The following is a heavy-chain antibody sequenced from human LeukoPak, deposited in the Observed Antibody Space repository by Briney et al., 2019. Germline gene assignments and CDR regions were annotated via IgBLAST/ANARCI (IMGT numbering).Heavy chain of an antibody. CDR3: ARVYGSGVFDY. D-gene: IGHD3-10*01. V-gene: IGHV3-33*01. J-gene: IGHJ4*02. CDR2: IWYDGSYK. CDR1: GFTFSSYG. Sequence: GRSLRLSCAASGFTFSSYGMHWVRQAPVKGLEWVAVIWYDGSYKYYADSVKGRFTISRDNSKNTLYLQMNSLRAEDTAVYYCARVYGSGVFDYWGQGTLVTVSS.